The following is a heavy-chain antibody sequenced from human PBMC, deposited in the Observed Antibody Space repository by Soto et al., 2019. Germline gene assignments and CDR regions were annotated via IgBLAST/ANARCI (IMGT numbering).Heavy chain of an antibody. CDR1: GYTFTSYD. CDR3: ARGSSNWYYSYYGLDV. Sequence: ASVKVSCKASGYTFTSYDINWVRQATGQGLEWVGWMNPSSGNTGYAQKFQGRVTMTRNTSITTAYMELSSLRSEDTAVYYCARGSSNWYYSYYGLDVWGRGTTVTVSS. CDR2: MNPSSGNT. D-gene: IGHD6-13*01. V-gene: IGHV1-8*01. J-gene: IGHJ6*02.